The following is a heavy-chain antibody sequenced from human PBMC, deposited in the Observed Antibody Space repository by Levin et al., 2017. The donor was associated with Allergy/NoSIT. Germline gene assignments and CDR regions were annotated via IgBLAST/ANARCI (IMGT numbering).Heavy chain of an antibody. D-gene: IGHD2/OR15-2a*01. V-gene: IGHV3-9*01. CDR3: VKDLSDYFYVMNV. Sequence: LSLTCAASGFSFHDAAMHWVRQGPGKGLEWVSGISGNSDSIGYADSAKGRFTISRDNAKKLLFLQMDSLRGEDTALYYCVKDLSDYFYVMNVWGQGTTVTVSS. CDR1: GFSFHDAA. CDR2: ISGNSDSI. J-gene: IGHJ6*02.